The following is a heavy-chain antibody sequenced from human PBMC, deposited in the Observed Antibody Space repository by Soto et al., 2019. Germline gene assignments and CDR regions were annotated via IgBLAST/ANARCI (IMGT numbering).Heavy chain of an antibody. V-gene: IGHV3-30-3*01. CDR1: GFTFSSYA. CDR3: ARSFRAATAFFDY. D-gene: IGHD2-21*02. J-gene: IGHJ4*02. CDR2: ISYDGSNK. Sequence: QVQLVESGGGVVQPGRSLRLSCAASGFTFSSYAMHWVRQAPGKGLEWVAVISYDGSNKYYADSVKGRFTISRDNYKNTLYLQMNSLTAEDTAVYYCARSFRAATAFFDYGGQGTLVTVAS.